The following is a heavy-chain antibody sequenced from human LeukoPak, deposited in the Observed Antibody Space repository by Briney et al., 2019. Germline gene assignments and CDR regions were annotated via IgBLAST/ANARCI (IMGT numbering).Heavy chain of an antibody. V-gene: IGHV1-3*01. CDR1: GYTFTSYA. J-gene: IGHJ3*02. CDR3: ARVYGDYVDAFDI. D-gene: IGHD4-17*01. CDR2: INAGSGIT. Sequence: ASVKVSCKASGYTFTSYAMGWVRQAPGQSLEWMGWINAGSGITKYSQKFQGRVTITRDTSASTAYMELSRLRSEDTAVYSCARVYGDYVDAFDIWGQGTMVTVSS.